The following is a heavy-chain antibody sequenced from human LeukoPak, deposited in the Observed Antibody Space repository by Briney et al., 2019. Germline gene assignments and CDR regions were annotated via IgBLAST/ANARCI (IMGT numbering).Heavy chain of an antibody. Sequence: PSETLSLTCAVYGGSFSGYYWSWIRQPPGKGLEWIGEINHSGSTNYNPPLKSRVTISVDTSKNQFSLKLSSVTAADTAVYYCARWGRGYCSSTSCPPNFDYWGQGTLVTVSS. CDR2: INHSGST. CDR3: ARWGRGYCSSTSCPPNFDY. D-gene: IGHD2-2*01. CDR1: GGSFSGYY. V-gene: IGHV4-34*01. J-gene: IGHJ4*02.